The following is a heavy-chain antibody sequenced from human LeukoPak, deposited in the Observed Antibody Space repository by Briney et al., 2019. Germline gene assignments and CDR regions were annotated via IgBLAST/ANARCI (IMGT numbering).Heavy chain of an antibody. D-gene: IGHD3-3*01. CDR3: ARGGRHYDFWGGYLYYMDV. J-gene: IGHJ6*03. CDR1: GGSISSSSYF. CDR2: IHHSGST. V-gene: IGHV4-39*07. Sequence: PSETLSLTCTVSGGSISSSSYFWGWIRQPPGKGLEWIGSIHHSGSTYYNPSLKSRVATSVDTSKNQFSLKLSSVTAADTAVYYCARGGRHYDFWGGYLYYMDVWGKGTTVTVSS.